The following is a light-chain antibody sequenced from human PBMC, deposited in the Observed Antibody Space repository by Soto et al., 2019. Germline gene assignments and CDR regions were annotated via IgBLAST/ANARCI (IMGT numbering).Light chain of an antibody. Sequence: EIVLTQSPATRSLSPVERATLSCRASQSVSSYLAWYQQKPGQAPRLLIYDASNRATGIPARFSGSGSGTDFTLTISSLEPEDFAVYYCQQRSNWPPAITFGQGTRLEIK. V-gene: IGKV3-11*01. CDR2: DAS. J-gene: IGKJ5*01. CDR1: QSVSSY. CDR3: QQRSNWPPAIT.